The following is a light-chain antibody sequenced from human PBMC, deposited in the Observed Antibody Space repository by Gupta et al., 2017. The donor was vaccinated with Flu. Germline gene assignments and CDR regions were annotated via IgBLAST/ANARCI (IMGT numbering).Light chain of an antibody. Sequence: DFQMTQSPSTLSASVGDRITITCRASQSLSTWVAWYQQKPGKPPNLLIYKASSLKSGVPSRFSGRGSGTEFTLTISSLQPDDFATYYCQQDGSFSYTFGQGTRLEIK. CDR3: QQDGSFSYT. CDR1: QSLSTW. V-gene: IGKV1-5*03. CDR2: KAS. J-gene: IGKJ2*01.